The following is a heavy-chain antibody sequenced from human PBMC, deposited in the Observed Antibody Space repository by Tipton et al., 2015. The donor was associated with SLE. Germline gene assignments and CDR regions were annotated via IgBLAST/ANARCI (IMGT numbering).Heavy chain of an antibody. V-gene: IGHV3-33*01. D-gene: IGHD4-17*01. CDR2: IWYDGTNK. J-gene: IGHJ6*01. CDR1: GFTFSTYS. Sequence: SLRLSCEASGFTFSTYSMHWVRPAPGNGREWVAVIWYDGTNKHYADAVKGRFTISRDNSKDTLYLQMNSLRAEDTAVYYCARDKRTFYGVRTYYFYGLD. CDR3: ARDKRTFYGVRTYYFYGLD.